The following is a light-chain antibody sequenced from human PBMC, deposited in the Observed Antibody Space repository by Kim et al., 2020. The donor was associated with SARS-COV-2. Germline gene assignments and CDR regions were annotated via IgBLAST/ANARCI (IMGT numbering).Light chain of an antibody. CDR3: ETRDSNIQV. Sequence: TVNVTCTLTRRHTGCFTALHQQQPDKAHPFLIKVEGSGSCNTGGGVPAPFSGSGSGAHRYLTISNLHSEDEAYYCCETRDSNIQVFGGGTKLTVL. J-gene: IGLJ3*02. CDR2: VEGSGSC. CDR1: RRHTGCF. V-gene: IGLV4-60*03.